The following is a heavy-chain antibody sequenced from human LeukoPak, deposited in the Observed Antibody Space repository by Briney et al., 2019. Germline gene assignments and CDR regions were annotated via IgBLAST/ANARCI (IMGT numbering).Heavy chain of an antibody. CDR3: ASEAESTTVVTPMAMDV. CDR2: INPSGGST. Sequence: ASVKVSCKASGYTFTSYYMNWVRQAPGQGLEWMGIINPSGGSTSYAQKFKGRVTMTRDTSTSTVYMELSSLRSEDTAVYYCASEAESTTVVTPMAMDVWGQGTTVTVSS. D-gene: IGHD4-23*01. V-gene: IGHV1-46*01. CDR1: GYTFTSYY. J-gene: IGHJ6*02.